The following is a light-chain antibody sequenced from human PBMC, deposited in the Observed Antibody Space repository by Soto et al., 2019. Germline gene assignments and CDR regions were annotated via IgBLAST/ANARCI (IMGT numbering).Light chain of an antibody. CDR3: QQSYNTPLT. V-gene: IGKV3-15*01. Sequence: EIVMTQSPATLSVSPGERFTLSCRASQSVRSNLAWYQQKPGQTPRLLIYEASTRATGVPARFSGSGSGTDFTLTISSLQVEDFATYYCQQSYNTPLTFGGGTKVDIK. J-gene: IGKJ4*01. CDR2: EAS. CDR1: QSVRSN.